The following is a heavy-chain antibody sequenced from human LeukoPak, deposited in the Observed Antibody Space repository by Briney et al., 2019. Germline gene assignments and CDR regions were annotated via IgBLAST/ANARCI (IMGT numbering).Heavy chain of an antibody. CDR1: GFTFSQYG. CDR2: IWYDGSNK. D-gene: IGHD6-13*01. J-gene: IGHJ4*02. Sequence: GGSLRLSCAASGFTFSQYGIHWVRQAPGEGLEWVAVIWYDGSNKYYTDSVKGRFTISRDNSQNTLYLQINSLRAEDTAIYYCVRGRYSSSWYLDYWGQGTLVTVSS. V-gene: IGHV3-33*01. CDR3: VRGRYSSSWYLDY.